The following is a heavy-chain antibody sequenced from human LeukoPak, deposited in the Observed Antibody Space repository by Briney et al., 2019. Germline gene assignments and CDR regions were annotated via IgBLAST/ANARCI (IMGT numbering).Heavy chain of an antibody. CDR2: IKSKTDGGTT. CDR1: GFTFSNAW. V-gene: IGHV3-15*01. J-gene: IGHJ6*03. CDR3: TTDPTPITIFGVVTAYYYYMDV. D-gene: IGHD3-3*01. Sequence: GGSLRLSCAASGFTFSNAWMSWVRQAPGKGLEWVGRIKSKTDGGTTDYAAPVKGRFTISRDDSKNTLYLQMNSLKTEDTAVYYCTTDPTPITIFGVVTAYYYYMDVWGKGTTVTVSS.